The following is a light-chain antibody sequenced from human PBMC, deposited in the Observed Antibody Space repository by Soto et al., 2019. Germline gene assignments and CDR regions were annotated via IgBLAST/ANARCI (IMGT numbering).Light chain of an antibody. Sequence: EMMITQSPATLSVSPGERVTLSCTASQSVGTKLAWYQQTPGQAPMLLIYGASNRATGVPARISGSVSGTEFTLTIASLQSEDFAVYYCQQYSSWLWTFGQGTKVDIK. CDR3: QQYSSWLWT. CDR2: GAS. V-gene: IGKV3-15*01. CDR1: QSVGTK. J-gene: IGKJ1*01.